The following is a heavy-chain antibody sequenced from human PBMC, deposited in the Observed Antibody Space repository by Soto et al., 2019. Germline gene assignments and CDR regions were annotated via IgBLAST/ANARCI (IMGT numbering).Heavy chain of an antibody. V-gene: IGHV1-2*02. D-gene: IGHD6-13*01. J-gene: IGHJ5*02. CDR1: GYTFTGYY. CDR3: ARGAAAGSNWFDP. Sequence: QVQLVQSGAEVKKPGASVKVSCKASGYTFTGYYMHWVRQAPGQGLEWMGWINPNSGGTNYGQKFQGRATMTRDTSISTAYMELSRLRSDDTAVYYCARGAAAGSNWFDPWGQGTLVTVSS. CDR2: INPNSGGT.